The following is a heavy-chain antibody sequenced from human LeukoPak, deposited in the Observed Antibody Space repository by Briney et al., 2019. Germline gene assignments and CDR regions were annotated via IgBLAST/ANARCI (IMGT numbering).Heavy chain of an antibody. CDR1: GGSISSGGYS. D-gene: IGHD2-21*01. Sequence: SETLSLTCAVSGGSISSGGYSWSWIRQPPGKGLEWIGYIYHSGSTNYNPSLKSRVTISVDTSKNQFSLKLSSVTAADTAVYYCARGLWCMDVWGQGTTVTVSS. CDR3: ARGLWCMDV. CDR2: IYHSGST. V-gene: IGHV4-30-2*01. J-gene: IGHJ6*02.